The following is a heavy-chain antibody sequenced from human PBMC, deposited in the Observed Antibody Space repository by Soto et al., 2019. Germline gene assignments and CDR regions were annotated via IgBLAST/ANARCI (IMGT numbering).Heavy chain of an antibody. J-gene: IGHJ4*02. CDR3: AKESIDY. CDR1: GFTFSSYG. Sequence: QVQLVESGGGVVQPGRSLRLSCAASGFTFSSYGMHWVRQAPGKGLEWVAVISYDGSNKYYADSVKGRFTISRDNSKKTLYLQMNSLRAEDTAVYYCAKESIDYWGQGTLVTVSS. V-gene: IGHV3-30*18. CDR2: ISYDGSNK.